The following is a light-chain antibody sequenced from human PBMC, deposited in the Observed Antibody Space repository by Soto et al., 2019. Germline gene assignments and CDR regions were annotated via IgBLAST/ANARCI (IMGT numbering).Light chain of an antibody. CDR1: QSVSSN. CDR2: GAS. V-gene: IGKV3-15*01. CDR3: QQYNNWPHWT. Sequence: EIVMTQSPATLSVSPGERATLSCRASQSVSSNLAWYQQKPGQAPRLLIYGASTRATGIPARFSGSGSGTECTLTISSMQAEDFAVYYCQQYNNWPHWTFGQGTKVEIK. J-gene: IGKJ1*01.